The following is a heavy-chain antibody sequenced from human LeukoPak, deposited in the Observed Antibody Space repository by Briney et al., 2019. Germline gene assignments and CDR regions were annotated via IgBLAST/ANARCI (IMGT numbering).Heavy chain of an antibody. J-gene: IGHJ4*02. D-gene: IGHD6-19*01. CDR2: INPSGGST. V-gene: IGHV1-46*01. Sequence: GASVKVSCKASGYTFTSYYMHWVRQAPGQGLEWMGIINPSGGSTSYAQKFQGRVTMTRDMSTSTVYMELSSLRPEDTAVYYCARAPRRNSSFDYWGQGTLVTVSS. CDR1: GYTFTSYY. CDR3: ARAPRRNSSFDY.